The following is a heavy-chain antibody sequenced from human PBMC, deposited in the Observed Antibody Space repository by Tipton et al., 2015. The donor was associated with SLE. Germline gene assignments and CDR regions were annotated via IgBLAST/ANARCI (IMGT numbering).Heavy chain of an antibody. CDR1: GGSISSSSYY. Sequence: TLSLTCTVSGGSISSSSYYWGWIRQPPGKGLEWIGSIYYSGSTYYNPSLKSRVTISVDTSKNQFSLKLSSVTAADTAVYYCARHSYYDFWSGSYNWFDPWGRGTLVTVSS. CDR2: IYYSGST. CDR3: ARHSYYDFWSGSYNWFDP. V-gene: IGHV4-39*01. D-gene: IGHD3-3*01. J-gene: IGHJ5*02.